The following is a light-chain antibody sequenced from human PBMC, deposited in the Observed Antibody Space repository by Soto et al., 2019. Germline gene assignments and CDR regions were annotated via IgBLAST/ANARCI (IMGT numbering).Light chain of an antibody. CDR2: ETS. CDR1: QSVGSR. Sequence: EIVLTQSPGTLSVSPGERATLSCRASQSVGSRVAWYQQKFGQPPRLLIYETSTRANGIPARFSGSGSGTDFTLSISSLQPGDVGIYSCQQYHTWPPITFGQGTRLEIK. V-gene: IGKV3-15*01. CDR3: QQYHTWPPIT. J-gene: IGKJ5*01.